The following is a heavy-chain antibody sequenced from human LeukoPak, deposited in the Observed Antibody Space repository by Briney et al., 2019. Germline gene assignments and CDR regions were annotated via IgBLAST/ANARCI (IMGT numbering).Heavy chain of an antibody. Sequence: PSETLSLTCAVSDYSISSGYYWGWIRQPPGRGLEWIGEIYHSGATYYNPSLVSRFTISVDMSKNQFFLKVRSVTAADTAVYYCARVNWNFKTLDNWGQGTLVTVSS. CDR1: DYSISSGYY. CDR3: ARVNWNFKTLDN. J-gene: IGHJ4*02. D-gene: IGHD1-7*01. V-gene: IGHV4-38-2*01. CDR2: IYHSGAT.